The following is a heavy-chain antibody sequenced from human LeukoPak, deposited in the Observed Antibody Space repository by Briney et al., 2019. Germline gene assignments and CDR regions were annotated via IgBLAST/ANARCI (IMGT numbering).Heavy chain of an antibody. J-gene: IGHJ4*02. V-gene: IGHV3-33*03. CDR3: ARGGLYGKPFDY. CDR1: GFTFSSYG. D-gene: IGHD4-17*01. CDR2: IWYDGSNK. Sequence: GGSLRLSCAASGFTFSSYGMHWVRQAPGKGLEWVAVIWYDGSNKYYADSVKGRFTISRDNAKNSLYLQMNSLRAEDTAVYYCARGGLYGKPFDYWGQGTLVTVSS.